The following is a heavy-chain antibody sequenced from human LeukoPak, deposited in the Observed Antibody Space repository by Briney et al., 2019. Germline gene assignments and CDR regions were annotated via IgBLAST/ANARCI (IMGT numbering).Heavy chain of an antibody. CDR1: SFTIYSFT. Sequence: LRCTSSAYSFTIYSFTLGRLPQGQGQGWMGGTVTYYGRSNNYYADSVKGRFTISRDNSKNTLYLQMNSLRAEDTAVYYCAREYYDFWSGGGPNWFDPWGQGTLVTVSS. D-gene: IGHD3-3*01. J-gene: IGHJ5*02. V-gene: IGHV3-30*04. CDR2: TYYGRSNN. CDR3: AREYYDFWSGGGPNWFDP.